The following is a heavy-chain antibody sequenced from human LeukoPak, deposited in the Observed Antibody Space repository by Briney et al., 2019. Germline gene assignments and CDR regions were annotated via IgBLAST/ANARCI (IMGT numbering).Heavy chain of an antibody. Sequence: GGSLRLSCVASGFTFSSYAMSWVRQAPGRGLEWVSAISGRGGSTYYADSVKGRFTISRDNSKNTLYLQMNSLRAEDTAVYYCAKRLGIAVAGGAFDIWGQGTMVTVSS. CDR2: ISGRGGST. D-gene: IGHD6-19*01. CDR1: GFTFSSYA. CDR3: AKRLGIAVAGGAFDI. V-gene: IGHV3-23*01. J-gene: IGHJ3*02.